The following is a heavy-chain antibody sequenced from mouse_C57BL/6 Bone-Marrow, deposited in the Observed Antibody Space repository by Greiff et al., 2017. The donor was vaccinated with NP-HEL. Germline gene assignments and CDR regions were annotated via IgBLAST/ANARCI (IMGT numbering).Heavy chain of an antibody. CDR1: GYTFTSYD. D-gene: IGHD1-1*01. J-gene: IGHJ2*01. V-gene: IGHV1-85*01. Sequence: QVQLQQSGPELVKPGASVKLSCKASGYTFTSYDINWVKQRPGQGLEWIGWIYTRDGSTKYNEKFKGKATLSVDKSSSTAYMEIRILTSEDSAFYFCASVYYGSSYHFDYWGQGTTLTVSS. CDR3: ASVYYGSSYHFDY. CDR2: IYTRDGST.